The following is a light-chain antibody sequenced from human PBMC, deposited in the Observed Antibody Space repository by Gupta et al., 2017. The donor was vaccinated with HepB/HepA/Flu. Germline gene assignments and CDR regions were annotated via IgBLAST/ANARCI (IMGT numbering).Light chain of an antibody. CDR2: CAS. J-gene: IGKJ4*01. Sequence: EVVMTQSPATLSVSPGERATLSCRASQSVAINLAWYQQKPGQAPRLLIYCASTRDSGIPGRFSGSGSGTEFTLTISSLQSEDFAVYYCQQCNNWPLTFGGGTKVEIK. V-gene: IGKV3-15*01. CDR1: QSVAIN. CDR3: QQCNNWPLT.